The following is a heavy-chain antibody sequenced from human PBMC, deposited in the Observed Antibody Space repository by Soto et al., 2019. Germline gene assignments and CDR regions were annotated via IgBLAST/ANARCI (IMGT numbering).Heavy chain of an antibody. J-gene: IGHJ6*04. CDR1: GYTFTNFG. V-gene: IGHV1-18*01. CDR2: ISVYNGLK. Sequence: ASVKVSCKASGYTFTNFGVSWVRQAPGQGLEWMGWISVYNGLKEYAQKFQGRVTMTADKTTGTAYLELKSLRSDDTAMYYCARDRATVTADFFYGVEGWGEGTKVTVSS. CDR3: ARDRATVTADFFYGVEG. D-gene: IGHD4-17*01.